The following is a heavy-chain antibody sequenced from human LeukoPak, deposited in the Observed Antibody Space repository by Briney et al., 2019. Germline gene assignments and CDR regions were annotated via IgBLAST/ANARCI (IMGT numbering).Heavy chain of an antibody. CDR3: ARVGPSSKRGRNLYYYYYYMDV. V-gene: IGHV4-34*01. Sequence: SETLSLTCAVYGGSFSGYYWSWIRQPPGKGLEWIGSIYHSGSTYYNPSLKSRVTISVDTSKNQFSLKLSSVTAADTAVYYCARVGPSSKRGRNLYYYYYYMDVWGKGTTVTVSS. D-gene: IGHD2/OR15-2a*01. CDR2: IYHSGST. CDR1: GGSFSGYY. J-gene: IGHJ6*03.